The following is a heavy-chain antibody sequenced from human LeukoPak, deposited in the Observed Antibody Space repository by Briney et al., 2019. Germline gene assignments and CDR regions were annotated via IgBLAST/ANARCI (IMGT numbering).Heavy chain of an antibody. CDR2: IYYSGST. CDR1: GGSISSSSYY. J-gene: IGHJ4*02. Sequence: SETLSLTCTVSGGSISSSSYYWGWIRQPPGKGLEWIGSIYYSGSTYYNPSLKSRVTISVDTSKNQFSLKLCSVTAADTAVYYCARGEIEYFDYWGQGTLVTVSS. V-gene: IGHV4-39*07. CDR3: ARGEIEYFDY. D-gene: IGHD5-24*01.